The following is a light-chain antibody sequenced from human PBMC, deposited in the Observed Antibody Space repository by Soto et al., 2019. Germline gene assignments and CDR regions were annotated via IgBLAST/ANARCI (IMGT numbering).Light chain of an antibody. V-gene: IGKV1-39*01. J-gene: IGKJ2*01. CDR3: QQTFRTPHT. CDR2: SAS. CDR1: QTISNY. Sequence: DIRMTQSPASLSASVGDRVTITCRASQTISNYLNWYQQKPGAAPKLLIYSASTLQSGVPSRFSGSGFGTEYTLTISSLQPADCAVYYCQQTFRTPHTFGQGTKVDIK.